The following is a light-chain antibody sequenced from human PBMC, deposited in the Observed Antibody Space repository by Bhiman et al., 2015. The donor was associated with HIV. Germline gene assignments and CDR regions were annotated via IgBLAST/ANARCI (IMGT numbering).Light chain of an antibody. V-gene: IGLV1-47*01. Sequence: QSVLTQPPSASETPGQRVTMSCSGSNSNIGSNFVFWYQQLPGTTPKLLIYKNNQRPSGVPDRFSGSKSGSSASLAISGLQTEDEADYYCSSYTSSSTYVFGSGTKVTVL. CDR3: SSYTSSSTYV. J-gene: IGLJ1*01. CDR2: KNN. CDR1: NSNIGSNF.